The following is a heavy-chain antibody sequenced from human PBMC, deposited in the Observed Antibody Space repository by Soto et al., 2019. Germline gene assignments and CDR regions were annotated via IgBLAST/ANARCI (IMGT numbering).Heavy chain of an antibody. V-gene: IGHV3-21*01. Sequence: EVQLVESGGGLVKPGGSLRLSCAASGFTFSSYSMNWVRQAPGKGLEWVSSISSSSSYIYYADSVKGRFTISRDNAKNSLYLQMNSLRAEDTAVYYCARGPVVLRYFDWSEYYYYYMDVWGKGTTVTVSS. CDR3: ARGPVVLRYFDWSEYYYYYMDV. CDR1: GFTFSSYS. D-gene: IGHD3-9*01. CDR2: ISSSSSYI. J-gene: IGHJ6*03.